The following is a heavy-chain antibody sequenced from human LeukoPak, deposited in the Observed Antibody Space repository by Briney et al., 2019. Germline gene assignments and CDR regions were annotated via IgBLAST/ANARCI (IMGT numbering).Heavy chain of an antibody. J-gene: IGHJ4*02. D-gene: IGHD2-21*02. V-gene: IGHV3-15*01. CDR3: AREEINCGGDCHLY. CDR2: IKSRINGGTA. CDR1: GGSIISYY. Sequence: ETLSLTCSVSGGSIISYYWSWIRQPPGKGLEWLGRIKSRINGGTAEYTAPVKGRFTISRDDSKNMLYLQMNSLRTEDTAVYYCAREEINCGGDCHLYWGQGTLVTVSS.